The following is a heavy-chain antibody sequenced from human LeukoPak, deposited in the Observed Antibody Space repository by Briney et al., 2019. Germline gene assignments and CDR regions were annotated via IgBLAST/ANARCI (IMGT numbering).Heavy chain of an antibody. D-gene: IGHD1-26*01. CDR1: GYSISSGYY. J-gene: IGHJ4*02. Sequence: PSETLSLTCTVSGYSISSGYYWGWIRQPPGKGLEWIGSIYHSGSTYYNPSLKSRVTISVDTSKNQFSLKLSSVTAADTAVYYCARGYSGSYLYWGQGTLVTVSS. CDR2: IYHSGST. CDR3: ARGYSGSYLY. V-gene: IGHV4-38-2*02.